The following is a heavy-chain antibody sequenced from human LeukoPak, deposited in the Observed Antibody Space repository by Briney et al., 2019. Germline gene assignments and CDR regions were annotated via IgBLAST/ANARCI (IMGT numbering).Heavy chain of an antibody. V-gene: IGHV3-30*03. CDR1: GFTFSNAC. CDR2: ISYDGSNK. Sequence: GGSLRLSCAASGFTFSNACMSWVRQAPGKGLEWVAVISYDGSNKYYADSVKGRFTISRDNSKNTLYLQMNSLRAEDTAVYYCARDLYDSSESAFDIWGQGTMVTVSS. J-gene: IGHJ3*02. D-gene: IGHD3-22*01. CDR3: ARDLYDSSESAFDI.